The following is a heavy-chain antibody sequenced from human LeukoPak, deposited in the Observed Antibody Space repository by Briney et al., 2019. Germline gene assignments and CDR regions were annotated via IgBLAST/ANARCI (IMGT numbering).Heavy chain of an antibody. V-gene: IGHV4-39*01. CDR2: IYYSGST. CDR1: GGSISSSSYY. Sequence: PSETLSLTCTVSGGSISSSSYYWGWIRQPPGKGLEWIRSIYYSGSTYYNPSLKSRVTISVDSSKNQFSLKLSSVTAADTAVYYCARQDGGYYYYYYMDVWGKGTTVTVSS. CDR3: ARQDGGYYYYYYMDV. J-gene: IGHJ6*03.